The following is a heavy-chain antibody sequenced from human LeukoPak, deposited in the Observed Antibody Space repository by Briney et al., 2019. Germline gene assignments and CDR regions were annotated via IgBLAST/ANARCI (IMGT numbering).Heavy chain of an antibody. CDR1: GFTFSIYS. CDR2: MSFDGGNK. V-gene: IGHV3-30*04. Sequence: PGGSLRLSCAASGFTFSIYSMHWVRQPPGKGLEWVAVMSFDGGNKYYADSVKGRFTISRDNSKNTLYLQMNSLRTEDTAVYYCARARYGSNWGELAYWGQGTLVTVSS. J-gene: IGHJ4*02. CDR3: ARARYGSNWGELAY. D-gene: IGHD4-23*01.